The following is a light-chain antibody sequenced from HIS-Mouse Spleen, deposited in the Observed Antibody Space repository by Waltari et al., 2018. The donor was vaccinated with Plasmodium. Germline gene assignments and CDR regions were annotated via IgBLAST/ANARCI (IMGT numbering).Light chain of an antibody. J-gene: IGKJ1*01. V-gene: IGKV1-39*01. CDR1: QSISNY. CDR3: QQSYSTWT. CDR2: AAS. Sequence: IQMTQSPSSLSASVGDRVTITCRASQSISNYLNWYQQKPGKAPKFLIYAASTLQSGVQARCSGSGSGTDFTLTISSLQPEDFATYYCQQSYSTWTFGQGTKVEIK.